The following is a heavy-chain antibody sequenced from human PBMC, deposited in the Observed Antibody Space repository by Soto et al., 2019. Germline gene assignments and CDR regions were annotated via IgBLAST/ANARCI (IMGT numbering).Heavy chain of an antibody. V-gene: IGHV3-53*01. CDR1: GFTVSSNS. Sequence: PWGSLILPCAASGFTVSSNSMNWVRQAPGKGLEWLSLIHSDANTKYADSVKGRFTVSRDSSENKFYLQMNSLRAEDTAVYYCARHAWLESWGQGTLVTVSS. J-gene: IGHJ5*01. CDR2: IHSDANT. CDR3: ARHAWLES.